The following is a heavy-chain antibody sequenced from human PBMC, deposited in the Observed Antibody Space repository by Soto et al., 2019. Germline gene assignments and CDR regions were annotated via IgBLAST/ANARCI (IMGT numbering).Heavy chain of an antibody. CDR2: ISTSGGST. CDR1: GFTFSRYG. Sequence: HPGGSLRLSCAASGFTFSRYGMGWVRQAPGKGLEWVSGISTSGGSTYYADSVKGRFSISRDNSKNTLYLQMNSLRAEDTAVYFCAKGALYASGSYYGDGFDIWGQGTLVTVSS. V-gene: IGHV3-23*01. J-gene: IGHJ4*02. D-gene: IGHD3-10*01. CDR3: AKGALYASGSYYGDGFDI.